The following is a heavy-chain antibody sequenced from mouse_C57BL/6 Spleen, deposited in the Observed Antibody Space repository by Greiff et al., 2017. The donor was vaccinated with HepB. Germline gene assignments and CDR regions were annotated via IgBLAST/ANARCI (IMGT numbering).Heavy chain of an antibody. Sequence: VQLQQSGPELVKPGASVKISCKASGYAFSSSWMNWVKQRPGKGLEWIGRIYPGDGDTNYNEKFKSKATLTVDKSSSTAYMQLSSLTSEDSAVYYCARDYYGSSYWYFDVWGTGTTVTVSS. CDR3: ARDYYGSSYWYFDV. CDR1: GYAFSSSW. V-gene: IGHV1-82*01. J-gene: IGHJ1*03. CDR2: IYPGDGDT. D-gene: IGHD1-1*01.